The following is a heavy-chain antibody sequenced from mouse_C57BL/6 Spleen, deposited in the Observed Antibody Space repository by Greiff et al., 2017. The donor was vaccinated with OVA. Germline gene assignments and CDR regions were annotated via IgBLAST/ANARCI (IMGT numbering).Heavy chain of an antibody. CDR2: IDPSDSYT. CDR3: ARAYYAPLYAMDY. J-gene: IGHJ4*01. Sequence: QVQLQQPGAEPVRPGTSVKLSCKASGYTFTSYWMHWVKQRPGQGLEWIGVIDPSDSYTNYNQKFKGKATLTVDTSSSTAYMQLSSLTSEDSAVYYCARAYYAPLYAMDYWGQGTSVTVSS. D-gene: IGHD2-10*01. CDR1: GYTFTSYW. V-gene: IGHV1-59*01.